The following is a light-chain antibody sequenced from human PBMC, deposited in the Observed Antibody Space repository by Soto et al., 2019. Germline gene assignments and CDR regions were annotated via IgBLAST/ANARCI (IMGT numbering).Light chain of an antibody. J-gene: IGKJ1*01. CDR3: QQYYNWPRA. Sequence: EIVMTQSPTTLSVSPGDRVTLSCWASQSVTSKLAWYQQKPGQAPRLLMYGASTMASGIPVRFRGSGSGTEFTLTITSLQSEDFAVYYCQQYYNWPRAFGQGTKVEIK. CDR2: GAS. CDR1: QSVTSK. V-gene: IGKV3-15*01.